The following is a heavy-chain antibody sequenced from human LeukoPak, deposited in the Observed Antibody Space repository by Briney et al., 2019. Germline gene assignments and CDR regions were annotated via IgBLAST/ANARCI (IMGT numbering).Heavy chain of an antibody. V-gene: IGHV4-34*01. CDR1: GGSFSGYY. D-gene: IGHD3-10*01. CDR3: ARGLRLKLLNYYGSGSYFAHTPYYYYGMDV. Sequence: PSETLSLTCAVYGGSFSGYYWSWIRQPPGKGLEWIGEINHSGSTNYNPSLKSRVTISVDTSKNQFSLKLSSVTAADTAVYYCARGLRLKLLNYYGSGSYFAHTPYYYYGMDVWGQGTTVTVSS. CDR2: INHSGST. J-gene: IGHJ6*02.